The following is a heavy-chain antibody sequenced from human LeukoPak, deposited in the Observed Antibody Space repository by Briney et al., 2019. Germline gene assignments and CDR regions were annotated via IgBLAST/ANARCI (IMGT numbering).Heavy chain of an antibody. Sequence: GGSLRLSCAASGFTFSSYGMHWVRQAPGKGLEWVAVISYDGSNKYYADSVKGRSTISRDNSKNTLYLQMNSLRAEDTAVYYCAKDLVSTYSSSWYGDYWGQGTLVTVSS. V-gene: IGHV3-30*18. CDR2: ISYDGSNK. CDR1: GFTFSSYG. D-gene: IGHD6-13*01. J-gene: IGHJ4*02. CDR3: AKDLVSTYSSSWYGDY.